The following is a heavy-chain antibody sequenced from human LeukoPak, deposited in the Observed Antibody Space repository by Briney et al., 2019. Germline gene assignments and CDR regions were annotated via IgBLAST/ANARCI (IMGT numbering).Heavy chain of an antibody. CDR3: ARDSGSYYTVGSYYFDY. V-gene: IGHV3-21*01. D-gene: IGHD1-26*01. CDR1: GFTFSSYC. J-gene: IGHJ4*02. CDR2: ISSSSSSYI. Sequence: GGSLRLSCAASGFTFSSYCMNWVRQAPGKGLEWVSSISSSSSSYIYYADSVKGRFTISRDNAKNSLYLQMNSLRAEDTAVYYCARDSGSYYTVGSYYFDYWGQGTLVTVSS.